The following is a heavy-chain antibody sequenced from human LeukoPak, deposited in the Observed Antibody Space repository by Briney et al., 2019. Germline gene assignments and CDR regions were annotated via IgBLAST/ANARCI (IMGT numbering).Heavy chain of an antibody. CDR2: IIPIFDTT. D-gene: IGHD2-2*01. CDR3: ARSKDFVVVPAARDDYYYYMDV. V-gene: IGHV1-69*05. CDR1: GSTFSSYA. J-gene: IGHJ6*03. Sequence: ASVTVSCKASGSTFSSYAISWVRQAPGQGREWMGGIIPIFDTTNYPQKFQGRVTITTDESTSTAYMELSSLRSEDTAVYYCARSKDFVVVPAARDDYYYYMDVWGKGTTVTVSS.